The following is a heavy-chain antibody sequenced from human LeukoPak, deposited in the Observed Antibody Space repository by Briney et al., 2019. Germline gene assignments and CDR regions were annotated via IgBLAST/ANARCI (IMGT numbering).Heavy chain of an antibody. D-gene: IGHD3-22*01. CDR2: IRSKANSYAT. CDR3: AKDEGIRYYDSSGYYYSFDY. J-gene: IGHJ4*02. V-gene: IGHV3-73*01. Sequence: GGSLRLSCAASGFTFSVSAMHWVRQASGKGLEWVGRIRSKANSYATAYAASVKGRFTISRDDSKNTAYLQMNSLRAEDTAVYYCAKDEGIRYYDSSGYYYSFDYWGQGTLVTVSS. CDR1: GFTFSVSA.